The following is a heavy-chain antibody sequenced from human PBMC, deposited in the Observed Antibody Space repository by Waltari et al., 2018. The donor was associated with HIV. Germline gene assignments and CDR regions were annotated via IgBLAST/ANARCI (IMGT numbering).Heavy chain of an antibody. CDR1: GGSISSSSYY. Sequence: QLQLQESGPGLVKSSETLSLTCTVSGGSISSSSYYWGWIRQPPGKGLEWIGSIYYSGSTYYNPSLKSRVTISVDTSKNQFSLKLSSVTAADTAVYYCARSSSRRGYYFDYWGQGTLVTVSS. CDR2: IYYSGST. CDR3: ARSSSRRGYYFDY. V-gene: IGHV4-39*01. D-gene: IGHD2-15*01. J-gene: IGHJ4*02.